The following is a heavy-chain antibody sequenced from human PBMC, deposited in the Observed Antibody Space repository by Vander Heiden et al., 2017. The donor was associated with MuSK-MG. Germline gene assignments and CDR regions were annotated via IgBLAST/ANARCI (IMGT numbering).Heavy chain of an antibody. J-gene: IGHJ4*02. D-gene: IGHD6-19*01. CDR3: ARERYNSEWHLVYFDY. CDR1: EYRLTTHA. Sequence: QVQLVQPGSELKKPGASVKVSCKASEYRLTTHAINWVRQAPGQGLEWMGWINTNTGNPTYAKGFTGRFVFSLDTSVNTAYLQVSSLKAEDTAVYYCARERYNSEWHLVYFDYGGKGTLVTVSS. V-gene: IGHV7-4-1*02. CDR2: INTNTGNP.